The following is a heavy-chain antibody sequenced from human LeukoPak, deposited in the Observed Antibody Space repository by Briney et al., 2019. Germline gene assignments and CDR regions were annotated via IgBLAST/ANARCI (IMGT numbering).Heavy chain of an antibody. J-gene: IGHJ4*02. V-gene: IGHV3-49*03. D-gene: IGHD6-19*01. CDR2: IRSKVYGGAP. CDR3: ARGSGRYVMVDW. CDR1: GFTFGYFT. Sequence: GSLRLSCSTSGFTFGYFTMSLFRQSPGQGLEWVSFIRSKVYGGAPEHAASVAARFTISRDDSTSIAYLQMNSVQAEDTAVYYCARGSGRYVMVDWWGQGTLVTVSS.